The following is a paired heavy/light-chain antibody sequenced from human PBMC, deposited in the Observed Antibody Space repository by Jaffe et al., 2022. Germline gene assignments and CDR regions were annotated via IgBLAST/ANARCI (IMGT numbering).Light chain of an antibody. CDR3: QSYDSSNHNVV. CDR1: SGSIASNY. Sequence: NFMLTQPHSVSESPGKTVTISCTRSSGSIASNYVQWYQQRPGSSPTTVIYEDNQRPSGVPDRFSGSIDSSSNSASLTISGLKTEDEADYYCQSYDSSNHNVVFGGGTKLTVL. CDR2: EDN. V-gene: IGLV6-57*01. J-gene: IGLJ2*01.
Heavy chain of an antibody. Sequence: QVQLVESGGGVVQPGRSLRLSCAASGFTFSSYGMHWVRQAPGKGLEWVAVISYDGSNKYYADSVKGRFTISRDNSKNTLYLQMNSLRAEDTAVYYCAKDGGQADFWSGYWGRGEAVTYYYYMDVWGKGTTVTVSS. V-gene: IGHV3-30*18. D-gene: IGHD3-3*01. CDR3: AKDGGQADFWSGYWGRGEAVTYYYYMDV. CDR1: GFTFSSYG. J-gene: IGHJ6*03. CDR2: ISYDGSNK.